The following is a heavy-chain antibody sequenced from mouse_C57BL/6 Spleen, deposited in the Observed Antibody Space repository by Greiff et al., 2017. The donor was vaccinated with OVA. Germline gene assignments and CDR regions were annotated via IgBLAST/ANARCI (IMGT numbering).Heavy chain of an antibody. CDR2: ISSGGSYT. V-gene: IGHV5-6*01. Sequence: EVQRVESGGDLVKPGGSLKLSCAASGFTFSSYGMSWVRQTPDKRLEWVATISSGGSYTYYPDSVKGRFTISGDNAKNTLYLQMSSLKSEDTAMYYCASRLTSSSDGSSYRYCDVWGTGTTVTVSA. D-gene: IGHD1-1*01. J-gene: IGHJ1*03. CDR3: ASRLTSSSDGSSYRYCDV. CDR1: GFTFSSYG.